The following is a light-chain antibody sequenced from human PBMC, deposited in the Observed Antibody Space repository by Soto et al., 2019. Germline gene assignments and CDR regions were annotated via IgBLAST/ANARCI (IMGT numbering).Light chain of an antibody. CDR2: DVS. Sequence: QSALTQPASVSGSPGQSITMSSTGTSSDVGGYNFVSWYQQLPGKAPKLMIYDVSDRPSGVSNRFSGSKSGNTASLTISGLQAEDEADYYSSSYTRSSTVVFGGGTKLTVL. J-gene: IGLJ2*01. V-gene: IGLV2-14*01. CDR3: SSYTRSSTVV. CDR1: SSDVGGYNF.